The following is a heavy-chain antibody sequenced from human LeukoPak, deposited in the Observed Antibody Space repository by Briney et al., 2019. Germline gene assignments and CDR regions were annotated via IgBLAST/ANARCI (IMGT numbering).Heavy chain of an antibody. CDR2: FDPEDGET. CDR3: ARGPGIVVTGTDFFDY. CDR1: GYTLTELS. D-gene: IGHD6-19*01. J-gene: IGHJ4*02. Sequence: ASVKVSCKVSGYTLTELSMHWVRQAPGKGLEWMGGFDPEDGETIYAQKFQGRVAMTRDTSISTAYMELSRLTSADTAVYYCARGPGIVVTGTDFFDYWGQGTLVTVSS. V-gene: IGHV1-24*01.